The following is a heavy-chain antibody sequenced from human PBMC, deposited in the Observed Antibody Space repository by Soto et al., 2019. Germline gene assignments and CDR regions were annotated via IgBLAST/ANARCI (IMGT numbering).Heavy chain of an antibody. J-gene: IGHJ4*02. Sequence: PGGSLRLSCVGSGFTFSNYWMSWVRQAPGKGLEWVANMKQDGSEKYLVDSVKGRFTISRDNAKNSVYLQMNSLRAEDTAVYYCARDKAFGYWGQGTPVTVS. CDR1: GFTFSNYW. CDR2: MKQDGSEK. CDR3: ARDKAFGY. V-gene: IGHV3-7*01.